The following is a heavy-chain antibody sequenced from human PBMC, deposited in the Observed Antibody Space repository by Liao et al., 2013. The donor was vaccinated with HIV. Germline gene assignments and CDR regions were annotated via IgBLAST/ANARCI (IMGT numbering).Heavy chain of an antibody. CDR3: ARTSVVVVVATRRSCFDP. Sequence: QVQLEQWGAGLLKPSETLSLTCAVYGESLSDSYWSWIRQPPGKGLEWLGEINDLGGANYNPSLKSRVSMSVDTSRNQFSLRLTSVTAADTAVYYCARTSVVVVVATRRSCFDPWGQGTPVTVSS. CDR2: INDLGGA. D-gene: IGHD2-15*01. CDR1: GESLSDSY. J-gene: IGHJ5*02. V-gene: IGHV4-34*01.